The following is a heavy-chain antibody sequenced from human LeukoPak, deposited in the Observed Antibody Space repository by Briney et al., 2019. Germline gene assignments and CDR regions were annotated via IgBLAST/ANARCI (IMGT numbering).Heavy chain of an antibody. J-gene: IGHJ4*01. CDR3: ARDLGFWSGPDY. Sequence: PSETLSLTCTVSGGSISSYYWSWIRQPAGKGLQWIGRIYSSGSASYNPSLKSRVTMSVDTSKNQFSLRLNSMTAADTAVYYCARDLGFWSGPDYWGHGTLVTVSS. CDR1: GGSISSYY. CDR2: IYSSGSA. V-gene: IGHV4-4*07. D-gene: IGHD3-3*01.